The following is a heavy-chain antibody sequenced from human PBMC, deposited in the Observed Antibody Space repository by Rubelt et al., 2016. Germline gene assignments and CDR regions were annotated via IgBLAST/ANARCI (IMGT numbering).Heavy chain of an antibody. V-gene: IGHV1-2*06. CDR1: GYTFTGHF. Sequence: QGQLVQSGADVKKPGASVRVSCKASGYTFTGHFLHWLRQAPGQGLEWIGRISSNDGNIIYAGKVHGRVTMTRDRSISTGYMELSGLRFDDTALYFCARECTSGTDCHYALDVWGQGTTVTVSS. D-gene: IGHD3-10*01. CDR3: ARECTSGTDCHYALDV. CDR2: ISSNDGNI. J-gene: IGHJ6*02.